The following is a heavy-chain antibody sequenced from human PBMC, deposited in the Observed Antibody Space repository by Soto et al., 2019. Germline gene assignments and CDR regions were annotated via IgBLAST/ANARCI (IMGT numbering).Heavy chain of an antibody. D-gene: IGHD4-17*01. CDR2: ISHDGSNI. J-gene: IGHJ4*02. V-gene: IGHV3-30*18. Sequence: GGSLRLSCAASGFIFSGYGMHWVRQAPGKGLEWVAVISHDGSNIYYVDSVKGRFTISRDNSKKTLYLQMNGLRTDDTAVYYCAKGGMTTVTTPDYWGLGTLVTVSS. CDR3: AKGGMTTVTTPDY. CDR1: GFIFSGYG.